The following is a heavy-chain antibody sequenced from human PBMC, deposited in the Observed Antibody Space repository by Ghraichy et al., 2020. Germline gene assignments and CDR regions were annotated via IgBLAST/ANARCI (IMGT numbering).Heavy chain of an antibody. J-gene: IGHJ4*02. CDR1: GFSLSTSGMC. Sequence: SGPTLVKPTQTLTLTCTFSGFSLSTSGMCVSWIRQPPGKALEWLALIDWDDDKYYSTSLKTRLTISKDTSKNQVVLTITNMDPVDTATYYCARIRRSIASRGWYTFDYWSQGTLVTVSS. D-gene: IGHD6-19*01. CDR3: ARIRRSIASRGWYTFDY. V-gene: IGHV2-70*01. CDR2: IDWDDDK.